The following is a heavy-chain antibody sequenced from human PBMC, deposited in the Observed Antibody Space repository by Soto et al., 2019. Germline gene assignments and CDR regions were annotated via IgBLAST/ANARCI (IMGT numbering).Heavy chain of an antibody. CDR3: ASGSPPHQKSLDFDL. CDR1: WDSVSINSAA. CDR2: TYYRSKWYN. Sequence: SQPLSLTCAICWDSVSINSAAGDWIRQSPSRGLEWLGRTYYRSKWYNYYAVSVKSRITINPDTSKNKFSLQLNSVTPEDTAGYYCASGSPPHQKSLDFDLWGQGTMVTVSS. J-gene: IGHJ3*01. D-gene: IGHD3-10*01. V-gene: IGHV6-1*01.